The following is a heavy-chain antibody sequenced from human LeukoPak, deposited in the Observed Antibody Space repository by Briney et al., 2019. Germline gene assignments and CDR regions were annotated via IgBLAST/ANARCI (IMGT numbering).Heavy chain of an antibody. CDR3: AGNYDSGSFYSLGY. D-gene: IGHD3-10*01. CDR2: INHSGST. Sequence: PSETLSLTCAVYGGSFSGYYWSWIRQPPGKGLEWIGEINHSGSTNYNPSLKSRVTISVDTSKNQFSLKLSSVTAADTAVYYCAGNYDSGSFYSLGYWGQGTLVTVSS. CDR1: GGSFSGYY. V-gene: IGHV4-34*01. J-gene: IGHJ4*02.